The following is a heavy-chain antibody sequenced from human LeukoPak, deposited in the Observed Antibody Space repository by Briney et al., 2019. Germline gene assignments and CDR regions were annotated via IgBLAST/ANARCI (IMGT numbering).Heavy chain of an antibody. V-gene: IGHV4-39*01. Sequence: PSETLSLTCTVSGGSISSSSFYWGWIRQPPGNGLEWNGSIYYSGSTYYNPSLKSRVTISVDTSKNQFSLKLSSVTAADTAVYYCARHQRGSGSFLNFDYWGQGTLVTVSS. J-gene: IGHJ4*02. D-gene: IGHD3-10*01. CDR2: IYYSGST. CDR1: GGSISSSSFY. CDR3: ARHQRGSGSFLNFDY.